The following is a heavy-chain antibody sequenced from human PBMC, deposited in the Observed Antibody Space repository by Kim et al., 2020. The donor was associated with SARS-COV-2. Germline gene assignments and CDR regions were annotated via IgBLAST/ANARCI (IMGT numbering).Heavy chain of an antibody. V-gene: IGHV3-23*01. CDR2: ISGRGGST. CDR1: GFTFSSYA. D-gene: IGHD3-10*01. Sequence: GGSLRLSCAASGFTFSSYAMSWVRQAPGKGLEWVSAISGRGGSTDYADSVKGRFTISRDNSKNTLYLQMNSLRAEDTAVYYCASLSAPYYYGSGKFDPWGQGTLVTVSS. CDR3: ASLSAPYYYGSGKFDP. J-gene: IGHJ5*02.